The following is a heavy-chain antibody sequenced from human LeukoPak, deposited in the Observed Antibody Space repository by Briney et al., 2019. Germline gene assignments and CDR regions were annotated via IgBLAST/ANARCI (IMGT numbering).Heavy chain of an antibody. CDR2: ISYSGGT. J-gene: IGHJ4*02. CDR3: ARTYCRGGSCHFDY. Sequence: SETLSLTCTVSGGSISSYYWSWIRQPPGKGLEWIGYISYSGGTDSNPSLKSRVTISVDTSKNQISLKLSSVTAADTAVYYCARTYCRGGSCHFDYWGQGTLVTVSS. D-gene: IGHD2-15*01. V-gene: IGHV4-59*08. CDR1: GGSISSYY.